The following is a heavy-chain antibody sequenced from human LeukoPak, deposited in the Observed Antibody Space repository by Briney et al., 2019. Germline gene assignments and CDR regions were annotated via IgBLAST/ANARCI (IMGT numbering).Heavy chain of an antibody. CDR2: IYTSGST. J-gene: IGHJ5*02. V-gene: IGHV4-61*02. CDR3: ARDNSGYSSGWYGRGGWFDP. CDR1: GGSISSGSYY. Sequence: PSETLSLTCTVSGGSISSGSYYWSWIRQPAGKGLEWIGRIYTSGSTNYNPSLKSRVTISVDTSKNQFSLKLSSVTAADTAVYYCARDNSGYSSGWYGRGGWFDPWGQGTLVTVSS. D-gene: IGHD6-19*01.